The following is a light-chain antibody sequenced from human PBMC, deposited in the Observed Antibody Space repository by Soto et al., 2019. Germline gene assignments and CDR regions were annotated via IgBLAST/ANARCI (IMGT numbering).Light chain of an antibody. CDR1: QAISNY. V-gene: IGKV1-33*01. CDR2: DAS. CDR3: QQYDNRPLT. Sequence: DIPMTQSPSSLSASVGDRVTITCQASQAISNYLNWYQQKPEKAPKLLIYDASNLETGVPSRFSGSGSGTDFTFTISSLQPEDIATYYCQQYDNRPLTFGGGTKVEIK. J-gene: IGKJ4*01.